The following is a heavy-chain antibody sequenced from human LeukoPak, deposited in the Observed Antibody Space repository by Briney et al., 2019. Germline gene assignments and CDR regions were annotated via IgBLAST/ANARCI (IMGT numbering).Heavy chain of an antibody. V-gene: IGHV4-39*07. Sequence: SETLSLTCTVSGGSISSSSYYWGWIRQPPGKGLEWIGSIYYSGSTYYNPSLKSRVTISVDTSKNQFSLKLSSVTAADTAVYYCASTTDTIAAAGPLFGDYWGQGTLVTVSS. D-gene: IGHD6-13*01. CDR2: IYYSGST. CDR3: ASTTDTIAAAGPLFGDY. J-gene: IGHJ4*02. CDR1: GGSISSSSYY.